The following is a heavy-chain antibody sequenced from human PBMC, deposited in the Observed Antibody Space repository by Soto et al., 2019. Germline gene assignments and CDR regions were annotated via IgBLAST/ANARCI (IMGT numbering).Heavy chain of an antibody. CDR3: ARHSERIAQIGWFDP. CDR2: ISSSSSTI. CDR1: GFTFSSYS. Sequence: EVQLVESGGGLVQPGGYLRLSCAASGFTFSSYSMNWVRQAPGKGLEWVSYISSSSSTIYYADSVKGRFTISRDNAKNSLDLQLNSLRAEDTAVYYCARHSERIAQIGWFDPWGQGTLVTVSS. D-gene: IGHD6-13*01. V-gene: IGHV3-48*01. J-gene: IGHJ5*02.